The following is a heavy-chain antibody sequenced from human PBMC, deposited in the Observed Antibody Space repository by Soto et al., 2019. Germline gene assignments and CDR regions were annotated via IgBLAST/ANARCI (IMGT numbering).Heavy chain of an antibody. D-gene: IGHD3-3*01. V-gene: IGHV3-48*02. CDR3: AREPYDFLGNWFDP. CDR2: ISSSSSTI. J-gene: IGHJ5*02. CDR1: GFTFSSYS. Sequence: PGGSLRLSCAASGFTFSSYSMNWVRQAPGKGLEWVSYISSSSSTICYADSVKGRFTISRDNAKNSLYLQMNSLRDEDTAVYYCAREPYDFLGNWFDPWGQGTLVTVSS.